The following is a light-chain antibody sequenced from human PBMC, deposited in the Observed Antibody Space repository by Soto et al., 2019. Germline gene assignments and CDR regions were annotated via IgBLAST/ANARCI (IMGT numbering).Light chain of an antibody. Sequence: DIVMTQSPDSLAVSLGEGATINCKSSQNILYSSTTKNYLAWYQQRQRRPPKLFISWASTRESGVPDRFNGSGSGRDFTLTSSSLQAEDVAVYYCQQYYSTPTFGQGTKVDSK. J-gene: IGKJ1*01. V-gene: IGKV4-1*01. CDR3: QQYYSTPT. CDR2: WAS. CDR1: QNILYSSTTKNY.